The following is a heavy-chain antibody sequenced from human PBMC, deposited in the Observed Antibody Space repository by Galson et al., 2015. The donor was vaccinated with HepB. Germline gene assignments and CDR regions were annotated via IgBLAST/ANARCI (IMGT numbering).Heavy chain of an antibody. J-gene: IGHJ4*02. V-gene: IGHV2-70*04. D-gene: IGHD2-21*01. CDR2: IDWDDHK. CDR1: GFSLRTRGMR. CDR3: ARAHITNEYGDYFDY. Sequence: PALVKPTQTLTLTCTCSGFSLRTRGMRLSWFRQPPGRALEWLARIDWDDHKFYTTSLKTRLTISKDTSKNQVVLTMRNVDPVDAATYYCARAHITNEYGDYFDYWGQGALVTVSS.